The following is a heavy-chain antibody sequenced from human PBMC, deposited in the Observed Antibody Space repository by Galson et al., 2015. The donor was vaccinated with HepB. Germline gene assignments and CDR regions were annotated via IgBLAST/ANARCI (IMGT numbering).Heavy chain of an antibody. CDR2: INPNTGGT. J-gene: IGHJ4*02. CDR1: GYIITGYY. V-gene: IGHV1-2*02. Sequence: SGYIITGYYIHWVRQAPGQGLEWMGWINPNTGGTNLAQKFQGRVTMTRDTSINTAYMELSGLRSDDTALYYCARDLGALAALFNVDMWGQGTLVTVSS. CDR3: ARDLGALAALFNVDM. D-gene: IGHD3-16*01.